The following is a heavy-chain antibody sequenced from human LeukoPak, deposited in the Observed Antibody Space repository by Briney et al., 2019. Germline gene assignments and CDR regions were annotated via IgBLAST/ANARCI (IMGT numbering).Heavy chain of an antibody. CDR2: IVVGSGNT. D-gene: IGHD1-26*01. V-gene: IGHV1-58*01. CDR3: AAVGATNYYYGMDV. CDR1: GFTFTSSA. Sequence: SVKVSCKASGFTFTSSAVQWVRQARGQRLEWIGWIVVGSGNTNYAQKFQERVTITRDMSTSTAYMELSSLRSEDTAVYYCAAVGATNYYYGMDVWAKGPRSPSP. J-gene: IGHJ6*02.